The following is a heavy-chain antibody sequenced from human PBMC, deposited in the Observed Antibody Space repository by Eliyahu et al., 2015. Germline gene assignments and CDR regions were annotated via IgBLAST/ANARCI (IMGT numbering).Heavy chain of an antibody. V-gene: IGHV4-34*01. D-gene: IGHD3-10*01. CDR2: INHSGST. Sequence: QVQLQQWGAGLLKPSETLSLTCAVYGGSFSGYYWSWIRQPPGKGLEWIGEINHSGSTNYNPSLKSRVTISVDTSKNQFSLKLSSVTAADTAVYYCARPRGPGSYVWWGQGTLVTVSS. CDR1: GGSFSGYY. CDR3: ARPRGPGSYVW. J-gene: IGHJ4*02.